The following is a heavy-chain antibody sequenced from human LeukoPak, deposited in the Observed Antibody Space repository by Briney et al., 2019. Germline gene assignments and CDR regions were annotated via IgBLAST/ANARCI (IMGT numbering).Heavy chain of an antibody. CDR3: ARDLRADYFNY. J-gene: IGHJ4*02. Sequence: KPSETLSLTCTVSGYSISSGYYWGWIRQPPGKGLEWIGSIYHSGSTYYNPSLKSRVTISVDTSKYQFSLKLSSVTAADTAVYYCARDLRADYFNYWGQGTLVTVSS. CDR2: IYHSGST. CDR1: GYSISSGYY. V-gene: IGHV4-38-2*02.